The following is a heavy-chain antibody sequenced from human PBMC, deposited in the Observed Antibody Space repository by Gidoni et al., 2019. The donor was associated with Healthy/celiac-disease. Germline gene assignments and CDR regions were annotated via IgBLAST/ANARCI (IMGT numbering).Heavy chain of an antibody. V-gene: IGHV3-33*01. CDR3: ARSKDYFDY. Sequence: QVQLVESGGGVVQPGRSLGLSFAASGFTFSSYGMHWVRQAPGKGLEWVAVIWYDGSNKYYADSVKGRFTISRDNSKNTLYLQMNSLRAEDTAVYYCARSKDYFDYWGQGTLVTVSS. CDR1: GFTFSSYG. CDR2: IWYDGSNK. J-gene: IGHJ4*02.